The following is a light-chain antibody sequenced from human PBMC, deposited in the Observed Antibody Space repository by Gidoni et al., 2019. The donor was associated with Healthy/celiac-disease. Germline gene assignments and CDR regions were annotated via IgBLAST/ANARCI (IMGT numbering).Light chain of an antibody. Sequence: EIVLTQSPATLALSPGERATLSCRDSQSVSSYLAWYQQKPGQAPRLLIYDASNRATGIPARFSGSGSGTDFTLTISSLEPEDFAVYYCQQRSNWPPEITFXPXTKVDIK. CDR2: DAS. CDR1: QSVSSY. V-gene: IGKV3-11*01. CDR3: QQRSNWPPEIT. J-gene: IGKJ3*01.